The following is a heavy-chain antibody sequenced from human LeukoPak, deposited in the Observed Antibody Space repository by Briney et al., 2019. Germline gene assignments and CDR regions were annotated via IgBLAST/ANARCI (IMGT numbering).Heavy chain of an antibody. D-gene: IGHD6-19*01. CDR2: ISSSSSTI. J-gene: IGHJ3*02. V-gene: IGHV3-48*01. CDR3: ARDFSGEDAFDI. CDR1: GFTFSSYG. Sequence: GGSLRLSCAASGFTFSSYGMHWVRQAPGKGLEWVSYISSSSSTIYYADSVKGRFTISRDNSKNTLYLQMNSLRAEDTAVYYCARDFSGEDAFDIWGQGTMVTVSS.